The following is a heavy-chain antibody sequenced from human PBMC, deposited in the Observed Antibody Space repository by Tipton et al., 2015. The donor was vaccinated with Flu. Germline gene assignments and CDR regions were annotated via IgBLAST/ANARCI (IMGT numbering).Heavy chain of an antibody. CDR1: GGTFSSYA. CDR3: ARELISSHWLYYFDY. V-gene: IGHV1-69*18. D-gene: IGHD3-3*02. J-gene: IGHJ4*01. Sequence: QLVQSGAEVKKPGSSVKVSCKASGGTFSSYAISWVRQAPGQGLEWMGRIIPIFGTANYAQKFQGRVTITADDSTSTAYMELSSLSSEDTAVYYCARELISSHWLYYFDYWGHGTLVTVSS. CDR2: IIPIFGTA.